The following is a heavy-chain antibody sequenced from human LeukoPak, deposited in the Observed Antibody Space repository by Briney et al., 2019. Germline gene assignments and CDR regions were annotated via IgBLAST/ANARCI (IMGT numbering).Heavy chain of an antibody. CDR1: GGSISSGDYY. J-gene: IGHJ4*02. D-gene: IGHD3-3*01. CDR3: ARTGGFLEAYFDY. Sequence: PSQTLSLTCTVSGGSISSGDYYWSWIRQPPGKGLKWIGEINHSGSTNYNPSLKSRVTISVDTSKNQFSLKLSSVTAADTAVYYCARTGGFLEAYFDYWGQGTLVTVSS. CDR2: INHSGST. V-gene: IGHV4-30-4*01.